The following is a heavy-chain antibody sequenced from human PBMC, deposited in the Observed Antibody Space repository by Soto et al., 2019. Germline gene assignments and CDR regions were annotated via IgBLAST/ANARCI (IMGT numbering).Heavy chain of an antibody. V-gene: IGHV4-30-2*01. CDR1: GGSISSGGYS. CDR3: ARGQVLSAQH. Sequence: QLQLQESGSGLVKPSQTLSLTCAVSGGSISSGGYSWSWIRQPPGKGLEWIGDIYHSGSTYYNPSLKSRVTISVDRSNNHFAPKLSSVTAADTAVYYCARGQVLSAQHWGQGTLVTVSS. CDR2: IYHSGST. D-gene: IGHD3-16*02. J-gene: IGHJ4*02.